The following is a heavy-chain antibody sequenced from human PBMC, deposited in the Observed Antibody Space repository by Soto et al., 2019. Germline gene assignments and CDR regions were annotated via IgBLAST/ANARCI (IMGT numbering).Heavy chain of an antibody. CDR2: IYHSGST. CDR1: GGSISSGGYS. CDR3: AKAQVDGSPGDNWFDP. Sequence: LSLTCTVSGGSISSGGYSWSWIRQPPGKGLEWIGYIYHSGSTYYNPSLKSRVTISEDRSKNQFSLKLSSVTAADTAVYYCAKAQVDGSPGDNWFDPWGQGTLVTVSS. V-gene: IGHV4-30-2*02. D-gene: IGHD1-26*01. J-gene: IGHJ5*02.